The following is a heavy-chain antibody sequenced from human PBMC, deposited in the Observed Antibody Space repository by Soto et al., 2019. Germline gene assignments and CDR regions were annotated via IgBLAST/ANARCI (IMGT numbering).Heavy chain of an antibody. Sequence: QVQLVQSEGELRQPGASVTVSCRASGYNFTSYGIIWVRQTPGQGLEWRGYISPNSGATTYAQNLQGRLTLTTDTSTSTAFMELRSLSSHDTALYYCVREMWTSTGPKNFVDYLGLGALVTVSS. J-gene: IGHJ4*02. D-gene: IGHD6-25*01. CDR2: ISPNSGAT. CDR1: GYNFTSYG. CDR3: VREMWTSTGPKNFVDY. V-gene: IGHV1-18*01.